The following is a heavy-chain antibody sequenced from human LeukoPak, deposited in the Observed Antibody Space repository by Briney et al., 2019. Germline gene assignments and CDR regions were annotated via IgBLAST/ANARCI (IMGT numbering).Heavy chain of an antibody. J-gene: IGHJ4*02. CDR3: ARDHVTPGLLFDY. CDR2: ISWNSGSI. CDR1: GFTFDDYA. V-gene: IGHV3-9*01. Sequence: PGGSLRLSCAASGFTFDDYAMHWVRQAPGKGLEWVSGISWNSGSIGYTDSVKGRFTISRDNAKNSLYLQMNSLRAEDTAVYYCARDHVTPGLLFDYWGQGNLVTVSS. D-gene: IGHD2-21*01.